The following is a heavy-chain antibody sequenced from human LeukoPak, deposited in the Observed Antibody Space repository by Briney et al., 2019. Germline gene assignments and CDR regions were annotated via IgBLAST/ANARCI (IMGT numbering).Heavy chain of an antibody. Sequence: ASVKVSCKASGYTFNDYYMHWVRRAPGQAFEWMGWIIPHSGDTKFAQKFHGRVTMTRDTSISTAYMELSSLKSDDTATYYCARSGGHSFGLMDSWGQGTLVTVSS. CDR1: GYTFNDYY. J-gene: IGHJ4*02. D-gene: IGHD5-18*01. V-gene: IGHV1-2*02. CDR3: ARSGGHSFGLMDS. CDR2: IIPHSGDT.